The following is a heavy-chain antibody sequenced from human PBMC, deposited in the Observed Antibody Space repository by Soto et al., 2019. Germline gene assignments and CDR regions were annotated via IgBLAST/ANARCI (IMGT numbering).Heavy chain of an antibody. CDR2: IYWDDDK. J-gene: IGHJ5*02. D-gene: IGHD1-26*01. CDR3: AHRRRPYSGSFYGWFDP. CDR1: GFSLSTSGVG. Sequence: QITLKESGPTLVKPTQTLTLTCTFSGFSLSTSGVGVGWIRQPPGKALEWLALIYWDDDKRYSPSLKSRLTTTKGPSKNQLVLTMTHMDPVDTATYYCAHRRRPYSGSFYGWFDPWGQGTLVTVSS. V-gene: IGHV2-5*02.